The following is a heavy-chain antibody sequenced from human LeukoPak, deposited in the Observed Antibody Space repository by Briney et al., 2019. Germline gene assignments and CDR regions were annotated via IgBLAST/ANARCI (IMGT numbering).Heavy chain of an antibody. CDR1: GFTFSSYG. V-gene: IGHV3-33*01. Sequence: PGRSLRLSCAASGFTFSSYGMHWVRQAPGKGLEWVAVIWYDGSDKYYTDSVKGRLTISRDNSKNTLYLQMNGLRAEDTAIYYCARAGDTFDIWGQGTMVTVSS. CDR3: ARAGDTFDI. J-gene: IGHJ3*02. CDR2: IWYDGSDK.